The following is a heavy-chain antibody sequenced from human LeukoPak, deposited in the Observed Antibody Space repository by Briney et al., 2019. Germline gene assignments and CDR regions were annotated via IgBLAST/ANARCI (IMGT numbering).Heavy chain of an antibody. J-gene: IGHJ4*02. Sequence: GGSLRLSCAASGLTSSTYIMNWVRQAPGKGLEWVSSISGSSAHIYYADSVKGRFAISRDNAKNSLYLQMNSLRAEDTAVYYCARSGLGPISYWGQGTLVTVSS. V-gene: IGHV3-21*06. CDR2: ISGSSAHI. CDR3: ARSGLGPISY. CDR1: GLTSSTYI. D-gene: IGHD6-19*01.